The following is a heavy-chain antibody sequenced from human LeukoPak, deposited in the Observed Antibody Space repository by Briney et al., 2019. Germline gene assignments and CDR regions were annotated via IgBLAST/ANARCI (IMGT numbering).Heavy chain of an antibody. Sequence: SGGSLRLSCTVSGFTVSTTLMDWVRQAPGKGLEWVSVIYDDGRSVYADSVRGRFTISRDTSKNMVDLQMNSLRVEDSAVYFCARDRARRQSWVEFDLWGQGTLVTVSS. D-gene: IGHD4-11*01. J-gene: IGHJ5*02. V-gene: IGHV3-53*05. CDR2: IYDDGRS. CDR1: GFTVSTTL. CDR3: ARDRARRQSWVEFDL.